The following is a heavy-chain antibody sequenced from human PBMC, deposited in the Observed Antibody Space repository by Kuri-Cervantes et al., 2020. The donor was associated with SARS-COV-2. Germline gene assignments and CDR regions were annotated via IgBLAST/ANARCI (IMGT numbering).Heavy chain of an antibody. V-gene: IGHV3-33*01. J-gene: IGHJ4*02. Sequence: GESLKISCAASGFTFSYHGMHWVRQAPGKGLEWVAVIWSDGSDKYYADSVKGRFTISRDNSKNTLYLQMNSLRAEDTAVYYCVRDGDHWNFDYWGQGTLVTVSS. CDR3: VRDGDHWNFDY. CDR2: IWSDGSDK. CDR1: GFTFSYHG. D-gene: IGHD1-1*01.